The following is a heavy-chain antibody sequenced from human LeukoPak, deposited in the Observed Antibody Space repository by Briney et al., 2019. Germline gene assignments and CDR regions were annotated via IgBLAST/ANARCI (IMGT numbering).Heavy chain of an antibody. J-gene: IGHJ4*02. D-gene: IGHD5-12*01. CDR3: ARLTGGYEGY. CDR1: GGSISSYY. Sequence: SETLSLTCTVSGGSISSYYWSWIRQPPGKGLEWIGYIYYSGSTNYNPSLKSRVTISVDTSKNQFSLKLSSVTAADTAVYYCARLTGGYEGYWGQGTLVTVSS. CDR2: IYYSGST. V-gene: IGHV4-59*08.